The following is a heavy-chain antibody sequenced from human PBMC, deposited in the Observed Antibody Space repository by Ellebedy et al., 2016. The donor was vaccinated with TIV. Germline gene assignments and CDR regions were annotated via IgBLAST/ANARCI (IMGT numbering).Heavy chain of an antibody. CDR3: ARHPHLVDSRFDF. CDR2: MYPDDFDT. J-gene: IGHJ4*02. V-gene: IGHV5-51*01. CDR1: GSSSTSYW. D-gene: IGHD2-21*01. Sequence: PGGSLRLSCKGSGSSSTSYWIGWMLHIPAKGGEWVGMMYPDDFDTRYSPSFRGAVTISTDKSIRTAYLQWRSLKASDTSMYYCARHPHLVDSRFDFWGQGTLVTVSS.